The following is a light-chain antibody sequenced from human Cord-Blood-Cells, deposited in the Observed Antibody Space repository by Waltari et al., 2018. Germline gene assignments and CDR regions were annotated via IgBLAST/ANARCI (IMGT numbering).Light chain of an antibody. Sequence: DIQMTQSPSSLSASVGDRVTITCRASKSISSYLNWYQQKPGKAPKLLIYAASSLQSGFPSRFSGSGSGTDVTLTISRLQPEDFSTYYCQQSYSTPYTFGQGTKLEIK. CDR3: QQSYSTPYT. V-gene: IGKV1-39*01. J-gene: IGKJ2*01. CDR2: AAS. CDR1: KSISSY.